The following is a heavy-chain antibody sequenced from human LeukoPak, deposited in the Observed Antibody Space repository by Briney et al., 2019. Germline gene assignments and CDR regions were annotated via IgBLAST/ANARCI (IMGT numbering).Heavy chain of an antibody. CDR2: ISGSADTA. CDR1: GFTFSTYE. V-gene: IGHV3-48*03. Sequence: GGSLRLSCAASGFTFSTYEINWVRQAPGKGLEWISYISGSADTAYYADSVKGRFTMSRDNARNSLYLQMNSLRAEDTAVYYCAELGITMIGGVWGKGTTVTISS. J-gene: IGHJ6*04. CDR3: AELGITMIGGV. D-gene: IGHD3-10*02.